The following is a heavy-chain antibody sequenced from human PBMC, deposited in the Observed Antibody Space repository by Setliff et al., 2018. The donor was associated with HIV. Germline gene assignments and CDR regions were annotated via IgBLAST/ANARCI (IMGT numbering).Heavy chain of an antibody. J-gene: IGHJ4*02. CDR1: GFTFSTYA. CDR2: ISYSTGYI. CDR3: ASHPSVYGPPFDY. D-gene: IGHD2-8*01. Sequence: GGSLRLSCAASGFTFSTYAIHWVRQAPGKGLEWVSSISYSTGYIYYADSVKGRFTISRENSKNTLYLHMNSLRAEDTAVYYCASHPSVYGPPFDYWGQGTLVTVSS. V-gene: IGHV3-21*01.